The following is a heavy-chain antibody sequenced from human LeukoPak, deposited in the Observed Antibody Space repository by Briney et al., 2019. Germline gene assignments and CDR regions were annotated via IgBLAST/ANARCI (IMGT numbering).Heavy chain of an antibody. CDR1: GGSMNNYY. D-gene: IGHD6-19*01. CDR3: ARHPFSAPFDY. CDR2: VYQTGDT. V-gene: IGHV4-59*08. J-gene: IGHJ4*02. Sequence: KPSETLSITCIVSGGSMNNYYWSWFRQPPGKGLEWIAYVYQTGDTRYNPSLKSRVSISLDMSKNQFSLKVSSVTATDTAVYYCARHPFSAPFDYWGQGILVTVSS.